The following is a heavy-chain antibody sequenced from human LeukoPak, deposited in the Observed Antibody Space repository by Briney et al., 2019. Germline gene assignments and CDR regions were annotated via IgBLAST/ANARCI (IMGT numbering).Heavy chain of an antibody. CDR2: MNPNSGNT. V-gene: IGHV1-8*02. D-gene: IGHD3-10*01. J-gene: IGHJ4*02. CDR3: ARGGGFSFGAQSYYQLSL. Sequence: ASVKVSCKASGYTFTGYDINWVRQATGQGLEWMGWMNPNSGNTGYAQKFQGRFSMTRDTSISTAYLELNSLTSEDTAVYYCARGGGFSFGAQSYYQLSLWGQGTLVTVSS. CDR1: GYTFTGYD.